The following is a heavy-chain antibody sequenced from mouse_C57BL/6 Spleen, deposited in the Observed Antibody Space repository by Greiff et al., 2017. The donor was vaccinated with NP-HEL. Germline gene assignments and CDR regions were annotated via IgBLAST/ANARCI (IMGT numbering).Heavy chain of an antibody. CDR2: IYPGDGDT. V-gene: IGHV1-82*01. CDR1: GYAFSSSW. Sequence: QVQLKQSGPELVKPGASVKISCKASGYAFSSSWMNWVKQRPGKGLEWIGRIYPGDGDTNYNGKFKGKATLTADKSSSTAYMQLSSLTSEDSAVYFCASGFTTVHPMDYWGQGTSVTVSS. J-gene: IGHJ4*01. D-gene: IGHD1-1*01. CDR3: ASGFTTVHPMDY.